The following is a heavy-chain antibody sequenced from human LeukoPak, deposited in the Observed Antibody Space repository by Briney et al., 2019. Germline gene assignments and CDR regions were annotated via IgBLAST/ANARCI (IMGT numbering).Heavy chain of an antibody. CDR1: GFTFSSYG. D-gene: IGHD3-16*01. CDR2: IRYDGSNK. Sequence: HPGGPLRLSCAASGFTFSSYGMHWVRQAPGKGLEWVAFIRYDGSNKYYADSVKGRFTISRDNSKNTLYLQMNSLRAEDTAVYYCASQAYGLFHYWGQGTLVTVSS. J-gene: IGHJ4*02. CDR3: ASQAYGLFHY. V-gene: IGHV3-30*02.